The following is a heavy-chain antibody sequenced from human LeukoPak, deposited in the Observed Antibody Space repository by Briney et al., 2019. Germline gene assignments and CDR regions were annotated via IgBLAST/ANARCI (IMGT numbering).Heavy chain of an antibody. D-gene: IGHD2-2*01. CDR1: GYTFTSYD. CDR3: AREVGFHYFDY. J-gene: IGHJ4*02. Sequence: ASVKVSCKASGYTFTSYDINWVRQATGQGLEWMGWISAYNGNTNYAQKLQGRVTMTTDTSTSTAYMELRSLRSDDTAVYYCAREVGFHYFDYWGQGTLVTVSS. V-gene: IGHV1-18*01. CDR2: ISAYNGNT.